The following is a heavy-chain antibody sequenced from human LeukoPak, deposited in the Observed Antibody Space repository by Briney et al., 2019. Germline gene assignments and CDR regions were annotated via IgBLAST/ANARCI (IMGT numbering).Heavy chain of an antibody. CDR2: IYSTGST. J-gene: IGHJ4*02. CDR3: ARAGAVAGTVDY. D-gene: IGHD6-19*01. V-gene: IGHV4-61*02. CDR1: GGSISSGGYY. Sequence: PSETLSLTCTVSGGSISSGGYYWSWIRQPAGKGLEYLGRIYSTGSTNYNPSLRSRVTISVDTSKNHFSLKLSSVTAADTAVYYCARAGAVAGTVDYWGQGTLVTVSS.